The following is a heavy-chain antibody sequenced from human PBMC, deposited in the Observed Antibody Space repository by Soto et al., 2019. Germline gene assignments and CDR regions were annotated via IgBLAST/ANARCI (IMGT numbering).Heavy chain of an antibody. CDR2: FDPEDGET. Sequence: GASVKVSCKVSGYTLTELSMHWVRQAPGKGLEWMGGFDPEDGETIYAQKFQGRVTMTEDTPTDTAYMELSSLRSEDTAVYYCATPYSSSPTQQFDPWGQGTLVTVSS. CDR1: GYTLTELS. V-gene: IGHV1-24*01. D-gene: IGHD6-6*01. J-gene: IGHJ5*02. CDR3: ATPYSSSPTQQFDP.